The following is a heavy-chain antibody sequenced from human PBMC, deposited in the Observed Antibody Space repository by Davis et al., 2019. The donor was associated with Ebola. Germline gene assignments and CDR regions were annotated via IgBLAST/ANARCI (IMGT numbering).Heavy chain of an antibody. V-gene: IGHV4-34*01. CDR2: IYHSGST. Sequence: PSETLSLTCAVYGGSFSGYYWSWIRQPPGKGLEWIGEIYHSGSTNYNPSLKSRVTISVDKSKNQFSLKLSSVTAADTAVYYCARHIVATIKAYYYYMDVWGKGTTVTVSS. D-gene: IGHD5-12*01. J-gene: IGHJ6*03. CDR3: ARHIVATIKAYYYYMDV. CDR1: GGSFSGYY.